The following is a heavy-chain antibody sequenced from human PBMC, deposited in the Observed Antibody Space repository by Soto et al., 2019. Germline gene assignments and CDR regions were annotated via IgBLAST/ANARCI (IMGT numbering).Heavy chain of an antibody. CDR2: INIDGSTT. J-gene: IGHJ4*02. CDR3: AKDTGDYYDIPVY. Sequence: GGSLRLSCAASGFTFSSYWMHWVRQAPGMGLVWVSRINIDGSTTTYADSVKGRFTISRDNAKNTLYLQMNSLRAEDTAVYYCAKDTGDYYDIPVYWGQGTLVNRLL. CDR1: GFTFSSYW. D-gene: IGHD3-22*01. V-gene: IGHV3-74*01.